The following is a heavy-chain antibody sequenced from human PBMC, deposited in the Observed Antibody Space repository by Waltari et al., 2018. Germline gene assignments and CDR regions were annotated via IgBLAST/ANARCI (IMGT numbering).Heavy chain of an antibody. V-gene: IGHV3-11*04. D-gene: IGHD2-2*01. Sequence: QVQLVESGGGLVKPGGSLRLSCAASGFTFSDYYMSWIRQAPGKGLEWVSYIISSGITIYYADSVKGRFTISRDNAKNSLYLQMNSLRAEDTAVYYCARSIDIVVVPAAMVDYWGQGTLVTVSS. CDR3: ARSIDIVVVPAAMVDY. CDR1: GFTFSDYY. CDR2: IISSGITI. J-gene: IGHJ4*02.